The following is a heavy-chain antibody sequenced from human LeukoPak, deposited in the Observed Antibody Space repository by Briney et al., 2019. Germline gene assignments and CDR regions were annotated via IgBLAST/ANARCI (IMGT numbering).Heavy chain of an antibody. CDR1: GGSISTYY. J-gene: IGHJ6*03. CDR2: IYYSGST. CDR3: ARTHYDLWSGSRYCYMDI. D-gene: IGHD3-3*01. V-gene: IGHV4-59*01. Sequence: NPSETLSLTCTVSGGSISTYYWSWIRQPPGKGLEWIGCIYYSGSTNYNPSLKSRVAISADMSKNQFSLRLSSVTAADTAVYYCARTHYDLWSGSRYCYMDIWGEGTAVTVSS.